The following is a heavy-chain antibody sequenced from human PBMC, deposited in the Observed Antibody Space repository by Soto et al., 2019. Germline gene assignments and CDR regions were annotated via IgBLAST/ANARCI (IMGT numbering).Heavy chain of an antibody. CDR1: GGSIRSHY. CDR2: LYYGGST. Sequence: QVQLQESGPGLVKPSETLSLTCTVSGGSIRSHYWSWIRQAPGKGLEWVGFLYYGGSTNYNPSLKTRATISVDTSKSQLSLRLTSVTAADTAVYYCARQGSSSWYFWFDPWGQGTLVTVSS. V-gene: IGHV4-59*08. CDR3: ARQGSSSWYFWFDP. J-gene: IGHJ5*02. D-gene: IGHD6-13*01.